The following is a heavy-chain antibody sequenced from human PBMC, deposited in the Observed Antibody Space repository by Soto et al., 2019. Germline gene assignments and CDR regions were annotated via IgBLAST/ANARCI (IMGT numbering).Heavy chain of an antibody. J-gene: IGHJ4*02. D-gene: IGHD6-13*01. CDR1: GDSISNFY. CDR2: IYYTGST. CDR3: AKYGRTAAEGYRLDY. V-gene: IGHV4-59*01. Sequence: PSETLSLTCTVSGDSISNFYWSWIRQPPGKGLEWIGYIYYTGSTTCNPSLQSRVTMSIDTSKNQFSLNLRSMTAADTAVYYFAKYGRTAAEGYRLDYWGPGTLVTVSS.